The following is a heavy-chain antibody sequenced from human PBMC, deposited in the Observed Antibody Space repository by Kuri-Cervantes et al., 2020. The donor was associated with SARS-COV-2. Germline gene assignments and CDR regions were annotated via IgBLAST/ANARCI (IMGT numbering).Heavy chain of an antibody. CDR1: GFTFSDYC. CDR3: TTLIDY. V-gene: IGHV3-73*01. Sequence: GESLKISCAASGFTFSDYCMGWIRQASGKGLEWVGRVRGKANNYATAYAASVKGRFTISRDDSKNMAYLQMNSLKTEDTAVYYCTTLIDYWGQGALVTVSS. J-gene: IGHJ4*02. CDR2: VRGKANNYAT.